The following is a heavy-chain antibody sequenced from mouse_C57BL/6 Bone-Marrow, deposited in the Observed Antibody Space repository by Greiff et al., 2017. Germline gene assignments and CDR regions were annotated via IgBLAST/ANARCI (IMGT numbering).Heavy chain of an antibody. J-gene: IGHJ3*01. V-gene: IGHV14-4*01. Sequence: VQLQQSGAELVRPGASVKLSCPASGFNIKDDYMHWVKQRPDQGLEWIGWIDPENGDPEYASKFQGKATITVDTSSNTAYLQLSSLPSEDTAVYYCTRIAYWGQGTLVTVSA. CDR1: GFNIKDDY. CDR2: IDPENGDP. CDR3: TRIAY.